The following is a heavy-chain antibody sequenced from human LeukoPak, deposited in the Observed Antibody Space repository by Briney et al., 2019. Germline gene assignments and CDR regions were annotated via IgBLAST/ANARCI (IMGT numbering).Heavy chain of an antibody. D-gene: IGHD3-22*01. CDR1: GGSISSGNYY. CDR3: ATMYYDSSGYAFDI. Sequence: SQTLSLTCTASGGSISSGNYYWSWIRQPAGKGLEWIGRIYTSGSTNYNPSLKSRVTISVDTSKNQFSLKLRSVTAADTAVYYCATMYYDSSGYAFDIWGQGTMVTVSS. V-gene: IGHV4-61*02. J-gene: IGHJ3*02. CDR2: IYTSGST.